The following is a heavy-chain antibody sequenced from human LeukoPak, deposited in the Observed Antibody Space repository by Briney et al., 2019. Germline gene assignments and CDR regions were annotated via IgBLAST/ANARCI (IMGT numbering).Heavy chain of an antibody. Sequence: KTSENLSLNCAVYGGSFSGYYWSWIRQPPGKGLEWIGEINHSGSTNYNPSLKSRVTISVDTSKNQFSLKLSSVTAADTAVYYCARGDGYTVDYWGQGTLVTVSS. J-gene: IGHJ4*02. CDR2: INHSGST. D-gene: IGHD6-25*01. CDR1: GGSFSGYY. CDR3: ARGDGYTVDY. V-gene: IGHV4-34*01.